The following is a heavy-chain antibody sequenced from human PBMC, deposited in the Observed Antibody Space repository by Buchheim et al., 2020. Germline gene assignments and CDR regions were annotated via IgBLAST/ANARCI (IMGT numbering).Heavy chain of an antibody. CDR2: IWYDGSNK. Sequence: QVQLVESGGGVVQPGRSLRLSCAASGFTFSSYGMHWVRQAPGKGLEWVAVIWYDGSNKYYADSVKVRFTISRDNSKNTLYLQMNSLRAEDTAVYYCARDGPYCSGGSCYSPTALDYWGQGTL. CDR1: GFTFSSYG. CDR3: ARDGPYCSGGSCYSPTALDY. J-gene: IGHJ4*02. D-gene: IGHD2-15*01. V-gene: IGHV3-33*01.